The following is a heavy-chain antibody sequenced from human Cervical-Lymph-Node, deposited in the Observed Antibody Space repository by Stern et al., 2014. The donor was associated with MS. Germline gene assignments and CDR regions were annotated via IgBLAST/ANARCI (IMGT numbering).Heavy chain of an antibody. J-gene: IGHJ4*02. CDR1: GFTFDNYP. CDR2: ISYAGSSE. V-gene: IGHV3-30-3*01. Sequence: VQLVESGGGVVQPGRSLGLSWAASGFTFDNYPMHWVRQPPGRGLEWVAFISYAGSSEYYADSVQGRFTISRDNSKNTLYLQLNSLRAEDTAVYYCARGGRGSGLDYWGQGTLVTVSS. D-gene: IGHD6-19*01. CDR3: ARGGRGSGLDY.